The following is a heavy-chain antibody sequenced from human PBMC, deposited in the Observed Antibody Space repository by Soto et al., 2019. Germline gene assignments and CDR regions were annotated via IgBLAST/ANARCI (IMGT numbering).Heavy chain of an antibody. Sequence: QVQLVQSGAEVKKPGSSVKVSCKASGGTFSSYAISWVRQAPGQGLEWMGGIIPIFGTANYAQKFQGIVTITADESTGAASVELSSLRAEDTAVYYGASQDTAMASPSDYWGQGTLVTVSS. D-gene: IGHD5-18*01. CDR1: GGTFSSYA. CDR2: IIPIFGTA. V-gene: IGHV1-69*12. J-gene: IGHJ4*02. CDR3: ASQDTAMASPSDY.